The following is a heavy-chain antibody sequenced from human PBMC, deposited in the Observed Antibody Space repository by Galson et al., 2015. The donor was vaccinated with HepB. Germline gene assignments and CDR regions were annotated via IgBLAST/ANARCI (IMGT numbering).Heavy chain of an antibody. Sequence: SLRLSCAGSGFTFSGSAMHWVRQTSGKGLEWIGRIGSKANNYATAYKASVKGRFTISRDDSKNTAYLQMNSLRAEDTAVYYCARGPDGDYEAYFDYWGQGTLVTVSS. D-gene: IGHD4-17*01. V-gene: IGHV3-73*01. CDR2: IGSKANNYAT. CDR1: GFTFSGSA. J-gene: IGHJ4*02. CDR3: ARGPDGDYEAYFDY.